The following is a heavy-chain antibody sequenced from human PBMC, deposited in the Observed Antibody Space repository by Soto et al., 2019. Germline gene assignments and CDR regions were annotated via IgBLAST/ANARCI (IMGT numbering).Heavy chain of an antibody. D-gene: IGHD2-2*01. V-gene: IGHV3-53*01. CDR2: IYSGGST. J-gene: IGHJ6*02. Sequence: PVGSLSLSCAASGFTVSSNYMSWVRQAPGKGLEWVSVIYSGGSTYYADSVKGRFTISRDNSKNTLYLQMNSLRAEDTAVYYWARTSSYYYYDMDVWGQGTTV. CDR3: ARTSSYYYYDMDV. CDR1: GFTVSSNY.